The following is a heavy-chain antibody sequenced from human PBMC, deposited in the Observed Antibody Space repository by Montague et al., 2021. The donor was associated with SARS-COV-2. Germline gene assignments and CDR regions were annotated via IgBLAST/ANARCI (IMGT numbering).Heavy chain of an antibody. Sequence: CAISGDSVSSNSAAWNWIRQSPSRGLEWLGRTYYRSKWYNDYAVSVKGRITINPDTSKNQFSLQLNSVTPEDTAVYYCAREYPPPLRFGELDYYGMDVWGQGTTVTVSS. V-gene: IGHV6-1*01. D-gene: IGHD3-10*01. J-gene: IGHJ6*02. CDR2: TYYRSKWYN. CDR1: GDSVSSNSAA. CDR3: AREYPPPLRFGELDYYGMDV.